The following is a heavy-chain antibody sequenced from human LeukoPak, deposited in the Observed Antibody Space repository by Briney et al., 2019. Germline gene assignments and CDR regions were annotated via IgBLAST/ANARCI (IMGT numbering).Heavy chain of an antibody. CDR2: INPSGGST. Sequence: ASVKVSCKASGYTFTTYALNWVRQAPGQGLEWMGIINPSGGSTSYAQKFQGRVTMTRDTSTSTVYMELSSLRSEDTAVYYCARSTAAAGTAFDYWGQGTLVTVSS. J-gene: IGHJ4*02. CDR3: ARSTAAAGTAFDY. V-gene: IGHV1-46*01. CDR1: GYTFTTYA. D-gene: IGHD6-13*01.